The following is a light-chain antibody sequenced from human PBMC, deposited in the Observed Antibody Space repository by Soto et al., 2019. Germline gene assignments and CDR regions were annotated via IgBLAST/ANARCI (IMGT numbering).Light chain of an antibody. CDR3: SSSTSSTTRVV. Sequence: QSALTQPASVSGSPGQSITISCTGTSSDVGGYNYVSWYQQHPGKAPKLMIYDVSNRPSGVSDRFSGSKSGNTASLTISGLQAEDEADYYCSSSTSSTTRVVLGEGTKLTVL. CDR1: SSDVGGYNY. V-gene: IGLV2-14*01. CDR2: DVS. J-gene: IGLJ2*01.